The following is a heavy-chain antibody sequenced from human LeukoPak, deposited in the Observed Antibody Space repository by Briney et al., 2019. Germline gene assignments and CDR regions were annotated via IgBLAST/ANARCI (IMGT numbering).Heavy chain of an antibody. Sequence: GGSLRLSCAASGFTFSSYAMSWVRQAPGKGLEWVSGISGSGGSTYYADSVKGRFTISRDNSKNTLYLQMNSLRAEDTAVYYCAKGLGILTGYYFDYWGQGTLVTVSS. CDR3: AKGLGILTGYYFDY. CDR2: ISGSGGST. D-gene: IGHD3-9*01. J-gene: IGHJ4*02. CDR1: GFTFSSYA. V-gene: IGHV3-23*01.